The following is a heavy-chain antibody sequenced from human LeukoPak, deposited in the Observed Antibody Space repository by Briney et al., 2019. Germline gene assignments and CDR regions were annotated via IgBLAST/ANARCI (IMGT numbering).Heavy chain of an antibody. J-gene: IGHJ6*03. Sequence: SETLSLTCTVSGGSISSYYWSWIRQPPGKGLEWIGYIYYSGSTNYNPSLKSRVTISVDTSKNQFSLKLSSVTAADTAVYYCARTPNYYYYYMDVWGKGTTVTISS. CDR2: IYYSGST. CDR1: GGSISSYY. CDR3: ARTPNYYYYYMDV. V-gene: IGHV4-59*01.